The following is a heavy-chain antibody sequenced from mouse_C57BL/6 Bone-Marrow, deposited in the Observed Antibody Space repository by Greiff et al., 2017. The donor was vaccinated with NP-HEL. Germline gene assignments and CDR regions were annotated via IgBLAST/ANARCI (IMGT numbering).Heavy chain of an antibody. J-gene: IGHJ1*03. Sequence: EVQLQESGEGLVKPGGSLKLSCAASGFTFSSYAMSWVRQTPEKRLEWVAYISSGGDYIYYADTVKGRFTISRDNARNTLYLQMSSLKSEDTAMYYCTRYYYGSSPWYFDVWGTGTTVTVSS. V-gene: IGHV5-9-1*02. D-gene: IGHD1-1*01. CDR1: GFTFSSYA. CDR3: TRYYYGSSPWYFDV. CDR2: ISSGGDYI.